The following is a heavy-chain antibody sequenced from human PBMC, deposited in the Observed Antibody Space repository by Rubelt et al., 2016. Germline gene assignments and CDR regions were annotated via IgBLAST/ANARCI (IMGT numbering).Heavy chain of an antibody. CDR3: AKDAPSVADIHNYGMDV. J-gene: IGHJ6*02. V-gene: IGHV3-49*03. Sequence: AMSWFRQAPGKELEWVGFIRSKTYGGTTEYAASVKGRFTISRDDSKSIAFLQMNSLKTEDTAVYYCAKDAPSVADIHNYGMDVWGQGTRVTISS. CDR1: A. CDR2: IRSKTYGGTT. D-gene: IGHD6-19*01.